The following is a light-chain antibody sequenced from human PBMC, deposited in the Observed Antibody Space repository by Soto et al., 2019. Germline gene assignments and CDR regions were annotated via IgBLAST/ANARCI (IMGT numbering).Light chain of an antibody. CDR2: EST. CDR1: SSDVGTYNL. CDR3: CSYTGTSSWV. J-gene: IGLJ3*02. V-gene: IGLV2-23*01. Sequence: QSVLTQPASVSGSPGQSITFSCTGTSSDVGTYNLVSWYQQRPGKAPQLMIFESTKRPSGVSNRFSGSKSGNTASLTISGLQAEDEADYYCCSYTGTSSWVFGGGTKVTVL.